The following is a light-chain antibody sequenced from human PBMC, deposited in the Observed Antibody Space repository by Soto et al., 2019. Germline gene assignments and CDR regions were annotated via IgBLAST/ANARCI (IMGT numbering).Light chain of an antibody. CDR2: DAS. CDR3: QQYHGYSWT. J-gene: IGKJ1*01. CDR1: QGISAW. Sequence: DIQMTQSPASLSASVGDRVTITCRASQGISAWLAWYQHKPGKAPKLLIYDASTLESGVPSRFSGSGSGTEFTLTISSLQPDDFATYYCQQYHGYSWTFGQGTKVDIK. V-gene: IGKV1-5*01.